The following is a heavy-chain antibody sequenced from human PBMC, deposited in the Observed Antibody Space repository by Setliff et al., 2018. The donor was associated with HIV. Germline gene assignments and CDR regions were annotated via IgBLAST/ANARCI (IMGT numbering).Heavy chain of an antibody. CDR3: ARLRINDF. V-gene: IGHV3-30*02. CDR1: GFTFSAHG. D-gene: IGHD2-15*01. J-gene: IGHJ4*02. CDR2: INYDESSE. Sequence: GGSLRLSCAASGFTFSAHGMHWVRQAPGKGLEWVAFINYDESSEYYVDSVKGRVTISRDNSKNTVDLQTNSLRAEDTAVYYCARLRINDFWGQGTPVTVSS.